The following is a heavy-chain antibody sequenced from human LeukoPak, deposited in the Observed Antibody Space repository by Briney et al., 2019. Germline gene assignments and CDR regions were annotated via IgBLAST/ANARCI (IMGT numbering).Heavy chain of an antibody. CDR1: GYTFTGYY. V-gene: IGHV1-2*02. CDR2: INPNSGGT. D-gene: IGHD2-2*01. J-gene: IGHJ6*02. CDR3: ARDGVVVPAEGMDV. Sequence: ASVKVSCKASGYTFTGYYMHWVRQAPGRGLEWMGWINPNSGGTNYAQKFQGRVTMTRDTSISTAYMELSRLRSDDTAVYYCARDGVVVPAEGMDVWGQGTTVTVSS.